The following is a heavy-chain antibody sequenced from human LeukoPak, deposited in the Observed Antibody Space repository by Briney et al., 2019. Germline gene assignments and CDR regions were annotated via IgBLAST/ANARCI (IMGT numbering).Heavy chain of an antibody. CDR3: ARYTLRVGVTLYLDY. D-gene: IGHD1-26*01. Sequence: GGSLRLSCAASGFILGDYWMSWVRQAPEKGLEWVGMIKQDGSDIHYVDSVKGRFTVSRDNAKNSLYLQMDSLRAEDTAVYYCARYTLRVGVTLYLDYWAQGNLITVSS. CDR2: IKQDGSDI. J-gene: IGHJ4*02. CDR1: GFILGDYW. V-gene: IGHV3-7*01.